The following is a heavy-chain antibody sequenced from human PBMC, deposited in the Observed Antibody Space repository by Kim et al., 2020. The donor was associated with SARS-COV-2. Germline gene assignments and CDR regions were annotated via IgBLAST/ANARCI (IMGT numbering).Heavy chain of an antibody. V-gene: IGHV3-9*01. J-gene: IGHJ5*02. CDR3: AKDVAATPGNWFDP. D-gene: IGHD2-15*01. Sequence: ADSVKGRFTISRDNAKNSLYLQMNSLRAEDTALYYCAKDVAATPGNWFDPWGQGTLVTVSS.